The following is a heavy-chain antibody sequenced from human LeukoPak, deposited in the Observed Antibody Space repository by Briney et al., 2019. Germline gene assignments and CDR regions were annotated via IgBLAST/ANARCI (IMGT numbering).Heavy chain of an antibody. CDR2: IDSSSSSI. D-gene: IGHD3-10*01. J-gene: IGHJ4*02. CDR3: ARGYGPGSFIIDY. Sequence: HPGGSLRLSCAASGFIFTSHSMNWVRQAPGKGLEWVSFIDSSSSSIHYADSVRGRFTISRDNAKNLLYLRMNSLRAEDTAEYFCARGYGPGSFIIDYWGQGTLVAASS. CDR1: GFIFTSHS. V-gene: IGHV3-48*01.